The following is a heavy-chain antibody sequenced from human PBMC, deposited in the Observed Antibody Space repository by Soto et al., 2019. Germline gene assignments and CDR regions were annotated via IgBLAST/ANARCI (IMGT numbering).Heavy chain of an antibody. J-gene: IGHJ4*02. CDR2: INSNGGSA. CDR1: GLTFSSFS. D-gene: IGHD6-19*01. Sequence: GGFLRLSCSASGLTFSSFSMHWVRQAPGKGLEYVSAINSNGGSAYYGDSVKGRFTISRDNPKNTLYLQMSSLRVEYTAVYYCVTNSGWSLRDFDYWGQGTLVTVSS. CDR3: VTNSGWSLRDFDY. V-gene: IGHV3-64D*08.